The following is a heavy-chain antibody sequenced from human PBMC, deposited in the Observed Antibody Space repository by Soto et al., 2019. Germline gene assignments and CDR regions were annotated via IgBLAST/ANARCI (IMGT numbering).Heavy chain of an antibody. D-gene: IGHD6-19*01. V-gene: IGHV4-34*01. CDR2: INHSGST. CDR1: GGSFSGYY. J-gene: IGHJ4*02. CDR3: ARRKQWLVRGAAFDI. Sequence: SETLSLTCAVYGGSFSGYYWSWIRQPPGKGLEWIGEINHSGSTNYNPSLKSRVTISVDTSKNQFSLKLSSVTAADTAVYYCARRKQWLVRGAAFDIWGQGTLVTVSS.